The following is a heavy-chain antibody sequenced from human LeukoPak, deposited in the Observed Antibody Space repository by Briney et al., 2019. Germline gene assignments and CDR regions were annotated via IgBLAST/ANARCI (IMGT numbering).Heavy chain of an antibody. CDR3: ARQLTSTAAAFFDY. CDR2: IYPGDSDT. CDR1: GYSXXXYW. V-gene: IGHV5-51*01. D-gene: IGHD6-25*01. Sequence: GYSXXXYWIGWVRPMPGKGLEWMGIIYPGDSDTRYSPSFQGQVTITADKSISTAYLQWSSLKASDTAMYYCARQLTSTAAAFFDYWGQGTLVTVSS. J-gene: IGHJ4*02.